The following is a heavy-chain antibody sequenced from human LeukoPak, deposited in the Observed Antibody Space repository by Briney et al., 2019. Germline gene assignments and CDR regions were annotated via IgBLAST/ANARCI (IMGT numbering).Heavy chain of an antibody. J-gene: IGHJ4*02. CDR3: ARGTTIAAGIFDY. Sequence: GGSLRLSCAASGFTFSSYWMSWVRQAPGRGLEWVANTKQDGSEKYYVDSVKGRFTISRDNAKNSLYLQMNSLRAEDTALYYCARGTTIAAGIFDYWGQGTLVTFSS. D-gene: IGHD6-13*01. CDR2: TKQDGSEK. CDR1: GFTFSSYW. V-gene: IGHV3-7*04.